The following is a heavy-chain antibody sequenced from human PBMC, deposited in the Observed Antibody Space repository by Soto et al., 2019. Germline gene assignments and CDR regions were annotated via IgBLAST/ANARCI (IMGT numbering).Heavy chain of an antibody. V-gene: IGHV3-9*01. CDR2: IRWSSGII. CDR1: GFTFEDYA. J-gene: IGHJ6*02. CDR3: AKDRGVIGGCYYGYYYSMDG. Sequence: EVQLVESGGGLVQPGRSLRLSCAASGFTFEDYAMHWVRQAPGKGLEWVSGIRWSSGIIGYADSVKGRFTISRDNAEKTLYLQMRSLRAEDTAFYYCAKDRGVIGGCYYGYYYSMDGWGQGTTV. D-gene: IGHD1-26*01.